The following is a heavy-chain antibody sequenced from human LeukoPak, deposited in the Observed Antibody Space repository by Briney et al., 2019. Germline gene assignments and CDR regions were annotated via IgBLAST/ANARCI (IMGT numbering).Heavy chain of an antibody. CDR3: ARLEQQRSSFDY. V-gene: IGHV5-51*01. D-gene: IGHD6-13*01. J-gene: IGHJ4*02. CDR1: GYSFTSFW. CDR2: IYPADSDT. Sequence: GESLKISCKGSGYSFTSFWIAWVRQMPAKGLEWMGIIYPADSDTRYSPSFQGQVTISADKSISTAYLQWSRLKASDTAMYYCARLEQQRSSFDYWGQGTLVTVSS.